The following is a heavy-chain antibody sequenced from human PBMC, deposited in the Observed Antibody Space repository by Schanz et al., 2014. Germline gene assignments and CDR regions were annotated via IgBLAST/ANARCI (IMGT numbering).Heavy chain of an antibody. CDR3: ARSNYYDNSDYYNSFDY. V-gene: IGHV1-69*02. CDR1: GGTFSSYS. Sequence: QLQLVQSGAEVKKPGSSVKVSCKLSGGTFSSYSISWVRQAPGQGLEWMGRIIPILGIANYAQKFQGRVTNTADKSTSTAYMDLSSLRPEDTAVYYCARSNYYDNSDYYNSFDYWGRGTLVTVSS. J-gene: IGHJ4*02. CDR2: IIPILGIA. D-gene: IGHD3-22*01.